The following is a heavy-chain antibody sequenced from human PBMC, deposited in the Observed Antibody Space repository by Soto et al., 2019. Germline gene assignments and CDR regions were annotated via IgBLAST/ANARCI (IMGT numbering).Heavy chain of an antibody. CDR1: GFSLSTSGVG. CDR2: IYWDDDK. CDR3: AHLSSTSPGSSSPPTYYYYYGMDV. J-gene: IGHJ6*02. V-gene: IGHV2-5*02. D-gene: IGHD6-6*01. Sequence: SGPTLVNPTQTLTLTCTFSGFSLSTSGVGVGWIRQPPGKALEWLALIYWDDDKRYSPSLKSRLTITKDTSKNQVVLTMTNMDPVDTATYYCAHLSSTSPGSSSPPTYYYYYGMDVWGQGTTVTVSS.